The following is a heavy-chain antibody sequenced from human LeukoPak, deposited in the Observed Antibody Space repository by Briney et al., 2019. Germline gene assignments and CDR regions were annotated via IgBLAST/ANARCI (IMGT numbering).Heavy chain of an antibody. Sequence: GGSLRLSCVASGFTVSSKYMNWDRQAPGKGLEWVSVIYSGGTTYYADSVKGRFTISRDNSMNTLYLQMSSLRAEDTAVYYCARLGSYYDMDVWGQGTTVTVSS. CDR3: ARLGSYYDMDV. D-gene: IGHD3-10*01. CDR2: IYSGGTT. J-gene: IGHJ6*02. CDR1: GFTVSSKY. V-gene: IGHV3-53*01.